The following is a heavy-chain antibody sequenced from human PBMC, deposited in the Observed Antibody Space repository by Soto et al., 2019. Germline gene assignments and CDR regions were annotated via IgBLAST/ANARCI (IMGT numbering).Heavy chain of an antibody. D-gene: IGHD2-2*01. J-gene: IGHJ6*02. CDR3: ARDGGTAAPRYYYYYGMDV. CDR2: ISYDGSNK. CDR1: GFTFSSYA. V-gene: IGHV3-30-3*01. Sequence: GGSLRLSCAASGFTFSSYAMHWVRQAPGKGLEWVAVISYDGSNKYYADSVKGRFTISRDNSKNTLYLQMNSLRAEDTAVYYCARDGGTAAPRYYYYYGMDVWGQGTTVTVSS.